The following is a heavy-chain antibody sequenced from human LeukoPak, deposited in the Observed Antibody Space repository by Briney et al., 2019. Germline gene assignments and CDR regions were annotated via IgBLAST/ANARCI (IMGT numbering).Heavy chain of an antibody. Sequence: GASVKVSCKASGGTFSSYAISWVRQAPGQGLEWMGGIIPISGTANYAQKFQGRVTITADESTSTAYMELSSLRSEDTAVYYCARGLVRGLSGDEKPRAYYYYYYMDVWGKGTTVTISS. J-gene: IGHJ6*03. CDR3: ARGLVRGLSGDEKPRAYYYYYYMDV. V-gene: IGHV1-69*01. CDR1: GGTFSSYA. CDR2: IIPISGTA. D-gene: IGHD4-17*01.